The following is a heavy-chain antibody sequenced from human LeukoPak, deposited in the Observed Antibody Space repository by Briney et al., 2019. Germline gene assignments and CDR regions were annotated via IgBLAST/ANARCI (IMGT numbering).Heavy chain of an antibody. CDR3: AILHHSGYLDYFDY. CDR1: GYSFTSYW. J-gene: IGHJ4*02. V-gene: IGHV5-10-1*01. D-gene: IGHD5-12*01. Sequence: NLGESLKISCKGSGYSFTSYWISWVRQMPGKGLEWMGRIDPSDSYTNYSPSFKGHVTISADKSISTAYLQWSSLKASDTAMYYCAILHHSGYLDYFDYWGQGTLVTVSS. CDR2: IDPSDSYT.